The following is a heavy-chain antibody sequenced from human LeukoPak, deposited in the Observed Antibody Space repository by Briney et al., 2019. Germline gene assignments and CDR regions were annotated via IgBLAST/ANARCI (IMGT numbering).Heavy chain of an antibody. V-gene: IGHV1-2*02. J-gene: IGHJ6*02. Sequence: ASVKVSCKASAYTFTGYYMHWVRQAPGQGLEWMGWINANSGGTNYAQKFQGRVTMTRDTSISTAYMELSRLRSDDTAVYSCARGGSVIRGVMYGVDVWGQGTTVTVSS. D-gene: IGHD3-10*01. CDR1: AYTFTGYY. CDR3: ARGGSVIRGVMYGVDV. CDR2: INANSGGT.